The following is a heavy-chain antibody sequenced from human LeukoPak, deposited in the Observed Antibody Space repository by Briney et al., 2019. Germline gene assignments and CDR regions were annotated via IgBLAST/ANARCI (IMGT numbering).Heavy chain of an antibody. V-gene: IGHV3-21*01. Sequence: GGSLRLSCAASGFTFSSYSMNWVRQAPGKGLEWVSSISSSSSYIYYADSVKGRFTISRDNAKNSLYLQMNSLRAEDTAVYYCAREGRLRYDSSGSYWYFDLWGRGTLVTVSS. CDR3: AREGRLRYDSSGSYWYFDL. CDR2: ISSSSSYI. CDR1: GFTFSSYS. D-gene: IGHD3-22*01. J-gene: IGHJ2*01.